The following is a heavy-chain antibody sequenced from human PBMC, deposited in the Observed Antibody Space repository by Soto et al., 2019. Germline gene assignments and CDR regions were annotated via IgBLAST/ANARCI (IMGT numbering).Heavy chain of an antibody. J-gene: IGHJ4*02. V-gene: IGHV3-23*01. CDR2: ISGTGGST. CDR3: AKEPRQYYDSSGSNSFFDY. Sequence: GGSLRLSCAASGFTFTTSAMSWVRQAPGKGLQWVSGISGTGGSTYYADSVMGRFTISRDNSKNTLYLQMNSLRAEDTAVYFCAKEPRQYYDSSGSNSFFDYWGQAIPVTVSS. D-gene: IGHD3-22*01. CDR1: GFTFTTSA.